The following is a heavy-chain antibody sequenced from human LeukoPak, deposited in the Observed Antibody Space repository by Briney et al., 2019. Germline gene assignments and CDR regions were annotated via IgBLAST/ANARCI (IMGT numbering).Heavy chain of an antibody. CDR2: IYSSGST. V-gene: IGHV3-66*02. Sequence: GGSLRLSCAASGFTASSNYMSWVRQAPGKGLEWVSVIYSSGSTYYADSVKGRFTISRDNSKNTLYLQMNSLRAEDTAVYYCARGGLRIAAAVWGQGTLVTVSS. CDR1: GFTASSNY. CDR3: ARGGLRIAAAV. J-gene: IGHJ4*02. D-gene: IGHD6-13*01.